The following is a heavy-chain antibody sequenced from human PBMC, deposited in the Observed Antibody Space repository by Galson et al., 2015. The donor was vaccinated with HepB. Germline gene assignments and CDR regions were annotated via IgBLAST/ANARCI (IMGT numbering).Heavy chain of an antibody. V-gene: IGHV1-69*13. D-gene: IGHD3-3*01. J-gene: IGHJ4*02. CDR1: GGTFSSYA. Sequence: SVKVSCKASGGTFSSYAISWVRQAPGQGLEWMGGIIPNFGSANYAQKFHDRVTITADESTSTAYMELSSLTSEDGAIYYCARDPELRLLQWSHFDYWGQGTLVTVSS. CDR2: IIPNFGSA. CDR3: ARDPELRLLQWSHFDY.